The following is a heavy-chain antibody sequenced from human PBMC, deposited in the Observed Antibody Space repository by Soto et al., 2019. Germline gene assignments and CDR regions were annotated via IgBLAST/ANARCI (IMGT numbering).Heavy chain of an antibody. CDR1: GGSISSGGYY. J-gene: IGHJ4*02. CDR3: ARRSIAVAGPNFDY. V-gene: IGHV4-39*01. D-gene: IGHD6-19*01. CDR2: IYYSGST. Sequence: PSETLSLTCTVSGGSISSGGYYWSWIRQHPGKGLEWIGCIYYSGSTYYNPSLKSRVTISVDTSKNQFSLKLSSVTAADTAVYYCARRSIAVAGPNFDYWGQGTLVHRLL.